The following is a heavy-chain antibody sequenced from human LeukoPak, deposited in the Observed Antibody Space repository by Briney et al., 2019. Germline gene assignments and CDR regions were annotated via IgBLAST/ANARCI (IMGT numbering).Heavy chain of an antibody. V-gene: IGHV3-7*01. J-gene: IGHJ4*02. CDR2: INQDASTK. CDR1: GFTFRNTW. Sequence: GGSLRLSCAASGFTFRNTWMAWVRQAPGKGLEWVANINQDASTKHYVDSVKGRFTISRDNAKNSLYPQMNSLRADDTAIHYCARDQSGSLDYWGQGTLVTVSA. CDR3: ARDQSGSLDY. D-gene: IGHD1-26*01.